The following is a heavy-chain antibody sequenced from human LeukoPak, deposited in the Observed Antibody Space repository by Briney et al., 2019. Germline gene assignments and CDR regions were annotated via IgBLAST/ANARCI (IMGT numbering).Heavy chain of an antibody. D-gene: IGHD3-9*01. CDR1: GFTFSSYW. CDR2: IKQDGSEK. Sequence: PGGSLRLSCAASGFTFSSYWMSWVRQAPGKGLEWVANIKQDGSEKYYVDSVKGRFTISRDNAKNSLYLQMNSLRAEDTAVYYCARADEGQLRYFDWLLYGRILPDYWGQGTLVTVSS. V-gene: IGHV3-7*01. J-gene: IGHJ4*02. CDR3: ARADEGQLRYFDWLLYGRILPDY.